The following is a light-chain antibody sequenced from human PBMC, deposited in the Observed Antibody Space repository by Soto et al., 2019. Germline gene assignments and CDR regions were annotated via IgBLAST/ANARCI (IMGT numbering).Light chain of an antibody. Sequence: DIVLTQSPATLSLSPGERATLSCGASQRLSTYLAWYQQKPGQAPRILIYDTSKRATGVPTRFSGSGSGTDFTLTISSLEPEDFALYYCQQRSTWPPGYTFGQGTKLEIK. CDR1: QRLSTY. CDR2: DTS. V-gene: IGKV3-11*01. J-gene: IGKJ2*01. CDR3: QQRSTWPPGYT.